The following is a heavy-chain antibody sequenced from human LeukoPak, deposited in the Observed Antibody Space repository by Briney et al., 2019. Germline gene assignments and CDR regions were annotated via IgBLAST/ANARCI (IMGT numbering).Heavy chain of an antibody. CDR1: GGSISSSSYY. J-gene: IGHJ4*02. Sequence: PSETLSLTCTVSGGSISSSSYYWGWIRQPPGKGLEWIGSIYYSGSTYYNPSLKSRVTISVDTSKNQFSLKLSSVTAADTAVYYCARESEYSGSYYDPDYWGQGTLVTVSS. CDR2: IYYSGST. V-gene: IGHV4-39*02. D-gene: IGHD1-26*01. CDR3: ARESEYSGSYYDPDY.